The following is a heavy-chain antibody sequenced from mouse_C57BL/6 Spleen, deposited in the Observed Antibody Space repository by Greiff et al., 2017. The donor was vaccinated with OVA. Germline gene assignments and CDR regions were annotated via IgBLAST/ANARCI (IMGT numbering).Heavy chain of an antibody. CDR3: AKEAQYYGSSYDV. CDR1: GYTFTSYW. V-gene: IGHV1-61*01. CDR2: IYPSDSET. Sequence: QVQLQQPGAELVRPGSSVKLSCKASGYTFTSYWMDWVKQRPGQGLEWIGNIYPSDSETHYNQKFKDKATLTVDKSSSTAYMQLSSLTSEDSAVYYCAKEAQYYGSSYDVWGTGTTVTVSS. J-gene: IGHJ1*03. D-gene: IGHD1-1*01.